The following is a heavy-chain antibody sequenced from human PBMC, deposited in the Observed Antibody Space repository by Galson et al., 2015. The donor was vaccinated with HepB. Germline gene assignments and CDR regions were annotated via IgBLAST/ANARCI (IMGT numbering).Heavy chain of an antibody. Sequence: SLRLSCAASGFTFSSYSMNWVRQAPGKGLEWVSYISSSSSTIYYADSVKGRFTISRDNAKNSLYLQMNSLRAEDTAVYYCARGESVAGLRNLRGYYFDYWGQGTLVTVSS. CDR1: GFTFSSYS. D-gene: IGHD6-19*01. CDR3: ARGESVAGLRNLRGYYFDY. CDR2: ISSSSSTI. V-gene: IGHV3-48*01. J-gene: IGHJ4*02.